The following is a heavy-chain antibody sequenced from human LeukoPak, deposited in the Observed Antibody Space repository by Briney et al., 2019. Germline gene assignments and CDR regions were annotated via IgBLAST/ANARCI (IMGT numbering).Heavy chain of an antibody. CDR1: GGTFSNYA. J-gene: IGHJ5*02. D-gene: IGHD5-18*01. V-gene: IGHV1-46*01. CDR2: INPSGGST. Sequence: ASVKVSCKASGGTFSNYAISWVRQAPGQGLEWMGLINPSGGSTRYAQKFQGRVTMTRDMSTSTVYMELSSLGSEDTAVYYCARALPHRRLMDTTMEQHWFDPWGQGTLVTVSS. CDR3: ARALPHRRLMDTTMEQHWFDP.